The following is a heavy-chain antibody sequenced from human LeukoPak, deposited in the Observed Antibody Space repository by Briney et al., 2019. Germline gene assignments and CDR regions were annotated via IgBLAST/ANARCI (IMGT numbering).Heavy chain of an antibody. J-gene: IGHJ3*02. D-gene: IGHD4-11*01. CDR2: INPNSGGT. Sequence: ASVKVSCKASGYTFTGYYMHWVRQAPGQGLEWMGWINPNSGGTNYAQKFQGRVTMTRDTSISTAYMELSRLRSDDTAVYYCASSPQTTGVDAFDIWGQGTMVTVSS. CDR3: ASSPQTTGVDAFDI. V-gene: IGHV1-2*02. CDR1: GYTFTGYY.